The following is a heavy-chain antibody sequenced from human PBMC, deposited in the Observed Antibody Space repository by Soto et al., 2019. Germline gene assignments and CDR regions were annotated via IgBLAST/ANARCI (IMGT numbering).Heavy chain of an antibody. CDR2: IYYSGST. V-gene: IGHV4-31*03. CDR1: GDSISSGGYF. CDR3: ARGPGI. J-gene: IGHJ4*01. Sequence: QVQLQESGPGLVKPSQTLSLTCTVSGDSISSGGYFWNWIRQHPGKGLEWIGYIYYSGSTDYNPSLKRRVTISVDTSKNRFSLKLSSLTAADTALYYCARGPGIWGHGPLVTVSS.